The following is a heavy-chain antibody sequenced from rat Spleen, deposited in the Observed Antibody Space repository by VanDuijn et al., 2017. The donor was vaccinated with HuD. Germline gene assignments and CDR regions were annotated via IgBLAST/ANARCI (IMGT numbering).Heavy chain of an antibody. CDR1: GFTFSDYY. Sequence: EVQLVESDGGLVQPGRSLKLSCAASGFTFSDYYMAWVRQAPTKGLEWVAYISTGGGSTYYRDSVKGRFTISRDNAKSTLYLQMDSLRSEDTATYDCTTGGKYRYNYGWFAYWGQGTLVTVSS. V-gene: IGHV5-27*01. J-gene: IGHJ3*01. CDR3: TTGGKYRYNYGWFAY. D-gene: IGHD1-5*01. CDR2: ISTGGGST.